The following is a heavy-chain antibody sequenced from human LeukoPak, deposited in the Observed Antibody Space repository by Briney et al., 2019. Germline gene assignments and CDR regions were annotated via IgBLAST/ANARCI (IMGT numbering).Heavy chain of an antibody. D-gene: IGHD3-10*01. CDR3: ARNDASGSYYNVAFDI. CDR2: IYYSGYT. J-gene: IGHJ3*02. CDR1: GGSISNYY. V-gene: IGHV4-59*01. Sequence: SETLSLTCTVSGGSISNYYWSWIRRPPGKGLEWIGHIYYSGYTNYNPSLKSRVTIPVDTSKNQFSLKLSSVTAADTAVYYCARNDASGSYYNVAFDIWGQGTMVTVSS.